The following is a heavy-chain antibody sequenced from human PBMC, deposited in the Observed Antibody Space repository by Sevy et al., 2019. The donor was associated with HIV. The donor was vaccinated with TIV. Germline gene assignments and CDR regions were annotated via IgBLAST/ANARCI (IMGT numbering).Heavy chain of an antibody. J-gene: IGHJ4*02. Sequence: GGSLRLSCAASGFTFNDYSMNWVHQAPGKGLEWVSSISSRSTYIYYADSVKGRFTISRDNAKNSLYLQMNSLRAEDTAVYYCARSPVAVAGTRPFDYWGQGTLVTVSS. CDR3: ARSPVAVAGTRPFDY. D-gene: IGHD6-19*01. CDR2: ISSRSTYI. V-gene: IGHV3-21*01. CDR1: GFTFNDYS.